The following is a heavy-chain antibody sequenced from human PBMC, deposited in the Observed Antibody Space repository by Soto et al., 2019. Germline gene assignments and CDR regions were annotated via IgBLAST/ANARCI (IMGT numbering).Heavy chain of an antibody. Sequence: QVQLVQSGAEVKKPGASVKVSCKASGYTFTSYGISWVRQAPGQGLEWMGWISAYNGNTNYAQKLQGRVTMTTDTSTRTAYMELRSLRSDDTAVYYCARDGPDIVATIRSFYYYYGMDVWGQGTTVTVSS. CDR1: GYTFTSYG. J-gene: IGHJ6*02. CDR3: ARDGPDIVATIRSFYYYYGMDV. V-gene: IGHV1-18*01. D-gene: IGHD5-12*01. CDR2: ISAYNGNT.